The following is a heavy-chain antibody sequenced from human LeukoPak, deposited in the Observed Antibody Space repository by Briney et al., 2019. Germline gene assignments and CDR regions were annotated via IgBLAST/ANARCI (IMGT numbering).Heavy chain of an antibody. J-gene: IGHJ4*02. Sequence: PSQTLPLTCTVSGGSISSGGYYWSWIRQHPGKGLEWIGYIYYSGSTYYNPSLKSRVTISVDTSKNQFSLKLSSVTAAGTAVYYCASVPSDDSSGYYQLAIDYWGQGTLVTVSS. CDR1: GGSISSGGYY. CDR2: IYYSGST. D-gene: IGHD3-22*01. V-gene: IGHV4-31*03. CDR3: ASVPSDDSSGYYQLAIDY.